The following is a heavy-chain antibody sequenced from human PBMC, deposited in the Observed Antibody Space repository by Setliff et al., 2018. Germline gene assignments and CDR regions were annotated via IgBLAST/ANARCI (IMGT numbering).Heavy chain of an antibody. CDR1: GGSISSSSCY. CDR2: IKQDGSEK. V-gene: IGHV3-7*01. D-gene: IGHD3-16*01. CDR3: ARDGGEY. J-gene: IGHJ4*02. Sequence: TSETLSLTCTVSGGSISSSSCYWGWIRQPPGKGLEWVANIKQDGSEKYYVDSVKGRFTISRDNAKNSLYLQMNSLRAEDTAVYYCARDGGEYWGQGTLVTVSS.